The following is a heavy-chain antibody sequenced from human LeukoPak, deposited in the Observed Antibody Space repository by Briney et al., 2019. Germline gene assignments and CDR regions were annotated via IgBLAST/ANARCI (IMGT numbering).Heavy chain of an antibody. V-gene: IGHV3-48*01. CDR3: AVQEDYYDSSGP. CDR2: ISSSSSTI. J-gene: IGHJ4*02. Sequence: PGGSLRLSCAPSGFTFSSYSMNWVRQAPGKGLEWVSYISSSSSTIYYADSVKGRFTISRDNAKNSLYLQMNSLRAEDTAVYYCAVQEDYYDSSGPGGQGTLVTVSS. D-gene: IGHD3-22*01. CDR1: GFTFSSYS.